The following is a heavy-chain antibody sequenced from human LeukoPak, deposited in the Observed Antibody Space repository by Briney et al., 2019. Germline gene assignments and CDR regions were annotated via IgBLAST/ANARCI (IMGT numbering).Heavy chain of an antibody. V-gene: IGHV3-23*01. J-gene: IGHJ4*02. D-gene: IGHD3-16*02. CDR2: VGPSGART. CDR1: GFTFSHHG. CDR3: AKATIPFGGVIATYYFDY. Sequence: PGGSLRLSCAASGFTFSHHGMNWVRQAPGKGLEWVSGVGPSGARTYYADSVKGRFTVSRDNAKNSLYLQMNSLRAEDTALYYCAKATIPFGGVIATYYFDYWGQGTLVTVSS.